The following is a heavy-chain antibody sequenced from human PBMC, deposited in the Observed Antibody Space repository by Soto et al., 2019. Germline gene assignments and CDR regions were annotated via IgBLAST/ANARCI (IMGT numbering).Heavy chain of an antibody. CDR2: IYYSGST. CDR1: GGSIRSGGYY. J-gene: IGHJ4*02. Sequence: QVQLQESGPGLVKSSQTLSLTCTVSGGSIRSGGYYWSWIRQHPGKGLDWIGYIYYSGSTYYNPSLKSRVTISVYTAKNLLSLPLTSVTASGLGVWYCSTVHDYWGQGTLVT. V-gene: IGHV4-31*03. CDR3: STVHDY.